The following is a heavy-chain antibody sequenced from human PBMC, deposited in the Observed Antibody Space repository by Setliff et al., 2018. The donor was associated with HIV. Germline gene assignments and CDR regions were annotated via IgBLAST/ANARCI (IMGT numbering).Heavy chain of an antibody. Sequence: PSETQSLTCTVSGGSIISGSNYWSWIRQPAGKGLEWIGRIYTSGSTSSNPSLKSRVTISVDTSKNQFSMKLSSVTAADTAVYYCARGRSAWGSYRPFDYWGQGTLVTVSS. CDR1: GGSIISGSNY. CDR3: ARGRSAWGSYRPFDY. V-gene: IGHV4-61*02. D-gene: IGHD3-16*02. CDR2: IYTSGST. J-gene: IGHJ4*02.